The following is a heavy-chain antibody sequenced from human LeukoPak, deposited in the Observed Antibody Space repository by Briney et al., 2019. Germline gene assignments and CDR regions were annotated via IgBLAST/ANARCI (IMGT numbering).Heavy chain of an antibody. V-gene: IGHV4-39*07. CDR1: GGSISSSSYY. CDR3: ARDGARSYSSSWPPV. D-gene: IGHD6-13*01. J-gene: IGHJ6*04. Sequence: ASETLSLTCTVSGGSISSSSYYWGWIRQPPGKGLEWIGSIYYSGSTYYNPSLKSRVTISVDTSKNQFSLKLSSVTAADTAVYYCARDGARSYSSSWPPVWGKGTTVTVSS. CDR2: IYYSGST.